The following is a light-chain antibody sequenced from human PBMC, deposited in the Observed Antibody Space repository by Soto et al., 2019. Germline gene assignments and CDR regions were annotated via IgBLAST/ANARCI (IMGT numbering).Light chain of an antibody. V-gene: IGKV3-20*01. CDR3: QQYHNWPPIT. Sequence: EIVLTQSPGTLAFSPGERSTLSCRSSQTFSNSFLSWFQQIPGQAPRLLIYGASTRATGIPARFSGSGSGTEFTLTISNLQSEDFAVYFCQQYHNWPPITFGQGTRLEIK. CDR1: QTFSNSF. CDR2: GAS. J-gene: IGKJ5*01.